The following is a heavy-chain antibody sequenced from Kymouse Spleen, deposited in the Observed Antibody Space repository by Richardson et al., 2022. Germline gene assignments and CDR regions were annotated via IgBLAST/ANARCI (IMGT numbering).Heavy chain of an antibody. V-gene: IGHV4-34*01. CDR1: GGSFSGYY. J-gene: IGHJ4*02. CDR3: AREDFWSGYYY. Sequence: QVQLQQWGAGLLKPSETLSLTCAVYGGSFSGYYWSWIRQPPGKGLEWIGEINHSGSTNYNPSLKSRVTISVDTSKNQFSLKLSSVTAADTAVYYCAREDFWSGYYYWGQGTLVTVSS. CDR2: INHSGST. D-gene: IGHD3-3*01.